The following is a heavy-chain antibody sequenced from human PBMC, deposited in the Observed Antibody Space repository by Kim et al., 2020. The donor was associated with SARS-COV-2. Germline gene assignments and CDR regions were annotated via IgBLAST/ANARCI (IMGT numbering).Heavy chain of an antibody. Sequence: EGSLRLSCAASGFTFSSYAMHWVRQAPGKGLEWVAVISYDGSNKYYADSVKGRFTISRDNSKNTLYLQMNSLRAEDTAVYYCGRCIRWLQTPLDYWGQGT. CDR2: ISYDGSNK. D-gene: IGHD5-12*01. CDR3: GRCIRWLQTPLDY. J-gene: IGHJ4*02. V-gene: IGHV3-30*04. CDR1: GFTFSSYA.